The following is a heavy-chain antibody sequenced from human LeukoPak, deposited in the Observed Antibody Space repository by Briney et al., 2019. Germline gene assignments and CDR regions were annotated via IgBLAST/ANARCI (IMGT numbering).Heavy chain of an antibody. CDR1: GDSVSSNSAA. V-gene: IGHV6-1*01. Sequence: SQTLSLTCAISGDSVSSNSAAWNWIRQSPSRGLEWLGRTYYRSKWYNDYAVSVKSRITINPDTSKNQFSLQLNSVTPEDTAVYYCARVEVEYSGYDFLEGNYYYYYGMDVWGQGTTVTVSS. D-gene: IGHD5-12*01. CDR2: TYYRSKWYN. J-gene: IGHJ6*02. CDR3: ARVEVEYSGYDFLEGNYYYYYGMDV.